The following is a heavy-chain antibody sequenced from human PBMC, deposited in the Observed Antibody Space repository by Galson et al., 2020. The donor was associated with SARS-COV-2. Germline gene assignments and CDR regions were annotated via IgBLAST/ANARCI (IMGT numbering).Heavy chain of an antibody. Sequence: SETLSLTCPVSGGSIRSGGYYWSWIRQQPGKGREWIGYTYYSGSTYYNPSLKSRVTISVDTSKNQFSLKLSSVTAADTAVYYCASGDGYKNYYYYYMDVWGKGTPVTVSS. CDR3: ASGDGYKNYYYYYMDV. J-gene: IGHJ6*03. CDR2: TYYSGST. D-gene: IGHD5-12*01. CDR1: GGSIRSGGYY. V-gene: IGHV4-31*03.